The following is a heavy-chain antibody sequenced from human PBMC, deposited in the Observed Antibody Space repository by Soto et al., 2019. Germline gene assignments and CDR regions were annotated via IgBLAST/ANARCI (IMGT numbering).Heavy chain of an antibody. CDR1: GFTFDDYA. J-gene: IGHJ4*02. CDR3: AKDRAAAGEDYFAY. Sequence: EVQLVESGGGLVQPGRSLRLSCAASGFTFDDYAMHWVRQAPGKGLEWVSGISWNSGSIGYADSVKGRFTISRDNAKNSLYLQMNSLRAEDTALYYCAKDRAAAGEDYFAYWGQGTLVTVSS. V-gene: IGHV3-9*01. D-gene: IGHD6-13*01. CDR2: ISWNSGSI.